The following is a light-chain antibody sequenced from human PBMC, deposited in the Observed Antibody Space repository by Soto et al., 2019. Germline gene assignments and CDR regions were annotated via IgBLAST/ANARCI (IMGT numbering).Light chain of an antibody. CDR1: QSVSGN. V-gene: IGKV3-15*01. Sequence: EIVMTQSPATLSVSPGERATLSCRASQSVSGNLAWYQQKPGQAPRLLIYGASTRATGIPARFSGSGSGTASTLTLSSLQSEDFSVYYCQQYNNWPPSFGQGTKVEIK. CDR2: GAS. J-gene: IGKJ1*01. CDR3: QQYNNWPPS.